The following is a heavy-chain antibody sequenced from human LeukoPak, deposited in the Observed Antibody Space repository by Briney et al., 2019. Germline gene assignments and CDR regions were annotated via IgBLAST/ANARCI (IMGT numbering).Heavy chain of an antibody. CDR1: GGSISSGDYY. CDR2: IYYSGST. V-gene: IGHV4-30-4*01. Sequence: SETLSLTCTVSGGSISSGDYYWSWIRQPPGKGLEWIGYIYYSGSTYYNPSLKSRVTISVDTSKNQFSLKLSSVTAADTAVYYCARVGSYYYDSSGNPLADAFDIWGQGTMVTVSS. CDR3: ARVGSYYYDSSGNPLADAFDI. D-gene: IGHD3-22*01. J-gene: IGHJ3*02.